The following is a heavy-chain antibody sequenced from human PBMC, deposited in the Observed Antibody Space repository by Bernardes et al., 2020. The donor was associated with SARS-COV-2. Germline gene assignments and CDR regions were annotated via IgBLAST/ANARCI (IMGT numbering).Heavy chain of an antibody. CDR3: ARVSVTMVRGDTLYYNGMDV. J-gene: IGHJ6*02. D-gene: IGHD3-10*01. Sequence: SETLSLTCTVSGGSISSCSYYWIWIRQPAGKGLEWIGRNYTSGSTNYNPYLKSRVTISVDTSKNQFSLKLSSVTAADTAVYYCARVSVTMVRGDTLYYNGMDVWGHGTTVTVSS. CDR1: GGSISSCSYY. V-gene: IGHV4-61*02. CDR2: NYTSGST.